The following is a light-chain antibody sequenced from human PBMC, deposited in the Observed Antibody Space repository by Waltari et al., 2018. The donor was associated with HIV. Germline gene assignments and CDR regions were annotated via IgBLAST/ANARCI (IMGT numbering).Light chain of an antibody. CDR1: SDHGYYQ. Sequence: QAVLPQPPSPSPSLGASVTLTCTLTSDHGYYQVTWYQQSPGKGPRFVMRVGTGGMLGSKGDGIPDRFSVLGSGLNRYLTIKNIQEEDESEYHCGADHGSGTNFGVVFGGGTKLTVL. CDR3: GADHGSGTNFGVV. V-gene: IGLV9-49*01. CDR2: VGTGGMLG. J-gene: IGLJ2*01.